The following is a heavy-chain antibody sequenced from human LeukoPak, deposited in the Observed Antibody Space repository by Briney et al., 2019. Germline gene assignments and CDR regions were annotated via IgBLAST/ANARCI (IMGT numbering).Heavy chain of an antibody. CDR3: FFPGITGKVY. J-gene: IGHJ4*02. CDR1: GFTFSNYA. Sequence: WGSLRLSCAASGFTFSNYAMHWVRQAPGKGLEWVAVISYDGSNEYYADSVKGRFTISRDNSKNTLYLQMNSLRAEDTAVYYCFFPGITGKVYWGQGTLVTVSS. D-gene: IGHD1-20*01. CDR2: ISYDGSNE. V-gene: IGHV3-30-3*01.